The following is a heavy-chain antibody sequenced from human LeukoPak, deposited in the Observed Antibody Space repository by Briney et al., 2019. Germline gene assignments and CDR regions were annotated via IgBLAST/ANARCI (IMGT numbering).Heavy chain of an antibody. CDR1: GGSISSSSYY. CDR2: IYYSGST. CDR3: ARGVYYYDSSGWYYYYYMDV. Sequence: SETLSLTCTVSGGSISSSSYYWGWIRQPPGKGLEWIGSIYYSGSTYYNPSLKSRVTISVDTSKNQFSLKLSSVTAADTAVYYCARGVYYYDSSGWYYYYYMDVWGKGTTVTVSS. D-gene: IGHD3-22*01. V-gene: IGHV4-39*07. J-gene: IGHJ6*03.